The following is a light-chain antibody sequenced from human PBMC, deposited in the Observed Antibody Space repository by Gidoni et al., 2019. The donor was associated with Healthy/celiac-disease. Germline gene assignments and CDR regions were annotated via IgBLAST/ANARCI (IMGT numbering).Light chain of an antibody. CDR3: SSYTSSSTLGV. CDR2: DVS. V-gene: IGLV2-14*01. J-gene: IGLJ2*01. CDR1: ISDVVCYNY. Sequence: QPALTQPASEPGSPGQSITISCTGTISDVVCYNYVSWYQQHPGKAPKLMIYDVSNPPSGVSNRFSGSKSGNAASLTISGLQAEDEADYYCSSYTSSSTLGVFGGGTKLTVL.